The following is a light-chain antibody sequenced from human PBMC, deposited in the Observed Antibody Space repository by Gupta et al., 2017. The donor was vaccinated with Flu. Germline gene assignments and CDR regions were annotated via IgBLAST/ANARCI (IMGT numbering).Light chain of an antibody. CDR2: SNN. CDR3: AAWDDSMNGRV. Sequence: HSVLTQPPSASGTPRQTVTISCPGSSSNIGSNTVNWYQQPPGTAPELLIYSNNQRPSGVPDRFSGSKSGTAASLAISGLQSEDEAEYYCAAWDDSMNGRVFGGGTKLTVL. CDR1: SSNIGSNT. J-gene: IGLJ2*01. V-gene: IGLV1-44*01.